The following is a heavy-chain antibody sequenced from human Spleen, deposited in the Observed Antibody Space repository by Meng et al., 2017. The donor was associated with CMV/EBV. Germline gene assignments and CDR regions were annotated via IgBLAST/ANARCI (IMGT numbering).Heavy chain of an antibody. Sequence: TFTSYDINWGRQATGQGLEWMGWMNPNSGNTGYAQKFQGRVTITRNTSISTAYMELSSLRSEDTAVYYCARWGTYYDFWSGYSGFDPWGQGTLVTVSS. D-gene: IGHD3-3*01. CDR1: TFTSYD. CDR3: ARWGTYYDFWSGYSGFDP. V-gene: IGHV1-8*03. J-gene: IGHJ5*02. CDR2: MNPNSGNT.